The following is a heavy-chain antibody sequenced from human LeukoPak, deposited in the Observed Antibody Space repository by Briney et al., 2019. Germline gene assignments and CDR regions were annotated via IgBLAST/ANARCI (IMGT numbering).Heavy chain of an antibody. D-gene: IGHD3-22*01. Sequence: ASVKVSCKASGYTFTTYYIHWVRQAPGQGLEWMGIISPSGGGTTYAQKFQGRVTMTRDTSTSTVYMELSSLRSEDTAVYYCAREGEDYDSSGYLGYWGQGILVTVSS. V-gene: IGHV1-46*01. CDR1: GYTFTTYY. J-gene: IGHJ4*02. CDR2: ISPSGGGT. CDR3: AREGEDYDSSGYLGY.